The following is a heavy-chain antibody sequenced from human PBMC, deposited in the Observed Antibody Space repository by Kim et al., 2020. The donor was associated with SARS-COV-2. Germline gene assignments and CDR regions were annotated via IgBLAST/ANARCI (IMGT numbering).Heavy chain of an antibody. CDR3: ARGGRTYYYGSGSYPNFDY. J-gene: IGHJ4*02. Sequence: SRFTISVDTSKNQFSLKLSSVTAADTAVYYCARGGRTYYYGSGSYPNFDYWGQGTLVTVSS. D-gene: IGHD3-10*01. V-gene: IGHV4-34*01.